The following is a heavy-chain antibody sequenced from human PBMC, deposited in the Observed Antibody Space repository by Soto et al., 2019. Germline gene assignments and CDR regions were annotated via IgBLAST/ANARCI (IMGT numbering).Heavy chain of an antibody. CDR2: ISGSGGST. V-gene: IGHV3-23*01. D-gene: IGHD6-13*01. CDR3: ARATATAGTSSWFDP. Sequence: GSLRLSCAASGFTFSSYAMSWVRQAPGRGLEWVSGISGSGGSTYYTDSVKGRFTISRDNSKNTLSLQMNSLRAEDTAIYYCARATATAGTSSWFDPWGQGALVTVSS. CDR1: GFTFSSYA. J-gene: IGHJ5*02.